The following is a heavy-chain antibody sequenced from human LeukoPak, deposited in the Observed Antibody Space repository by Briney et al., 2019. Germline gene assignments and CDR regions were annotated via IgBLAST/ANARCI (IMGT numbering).Heavy chain of an antibody. CDR2: IIPIFGTA. CDR3: ARVHRGLRYFDWLSDPYYFDY. J-gene: IGHJ4*02. CDR1: GGTFSSYA. V-gene: IGHV1-69*05. Sequence: SVKVSCKASGGTFSSYAISWVRQAPGQGLEWMGGIIPIFGTANYAQKFQGRVTITTDESTSTAYMELSSLRSEDTAVYYCARVHRGLRYFDWLSDPYYFDYWGQGTLVTVSS. D-gene: IGHD3-9*01.